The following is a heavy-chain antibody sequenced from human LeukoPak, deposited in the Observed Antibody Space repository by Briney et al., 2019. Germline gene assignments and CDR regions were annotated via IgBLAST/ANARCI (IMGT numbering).Heavy chain of an antibody. Sequence: GGSLRLSCAASGFTFSSYAMSWVRKAPGKVLQWVSAISGGGGSTYYADSVKGRFTISRDNSKNTLYLQMNSLRADDTAVYYCANWPFRIGFDYWGQGTLVTVSS. V-gene: IGHV3-23*01. CDR3: ANWPFRIGFDY. CDR2: ISGGGGST. J-gene: IGHJ4*02. CDR1: GFTFSSYA. D-gene: IGHD1-14*01.